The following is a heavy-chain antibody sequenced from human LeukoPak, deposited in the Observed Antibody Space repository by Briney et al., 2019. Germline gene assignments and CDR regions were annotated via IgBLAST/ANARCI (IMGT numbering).Heavy chain of an antibody. Sequence: SETLSLTCSVSGGSISSYYWSWIRQPPGKRLEWIGYIYYSGSTNYNPSLKSRVTISINTSKNQFSLNLTSVTAADTAVYYCARGMYYYDGSGDYWGQGTLVTVSS. J-gene: IGHJ4*02. CDR2: IYYSGST. D-gene: IGHD3-22*01. V-gene: IGHV4-59*08. CDR1: GGSISSYY. CDR3: ARGMYYYDGSGDY.